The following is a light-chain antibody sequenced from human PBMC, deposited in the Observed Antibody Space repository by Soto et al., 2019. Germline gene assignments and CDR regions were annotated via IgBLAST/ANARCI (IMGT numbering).Light chain of an antibody. Sequence: EMGMTQSPATLSVSLGERATLSCRASQSVRTQLVWYQQKPGQAPRLLLYGASTRATGIPARFSGSGYGTEFILAISNLQSEDFAVYYWQQHDQGGMFGQGTKVAIK. CDR1: QSVRTQ. J-gene: IGKJ1*01. CDR3: QQHDQGGM. V-gene: IGKV3-15*01. CDR2: GAS.